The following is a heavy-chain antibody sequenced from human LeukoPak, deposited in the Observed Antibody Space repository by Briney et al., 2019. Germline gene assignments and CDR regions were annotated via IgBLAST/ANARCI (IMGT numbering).Heavy chain of an antibody. CDR3: AKEGFDAFDI. V-gene: IGHV3-48*03. J-gene: IGHJ3*02. Sequence: GGSLRLSCAASGFTFSSYEMNWVRQAPGKGLEWVSYISSSGSTIYYADSVKGRFTISRDNSKNTLYLQMNSLRAEDTAVYYCAKEGFDAFDIWGQGTMVTVSS. CDR1: GFTFSSYE. CDR2: ISSSGSTI.